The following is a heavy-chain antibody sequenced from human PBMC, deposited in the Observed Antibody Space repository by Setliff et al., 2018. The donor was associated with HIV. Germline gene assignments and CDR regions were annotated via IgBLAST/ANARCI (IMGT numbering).Heavy chain of an antibody. CDR3: ARDDGDYLFDY. V-gene: IGHV3-7*03. CDR2: IKQGGTEN. CDR1: GFTFRSHW. Sequence: GGSLRLSCAASGFTFRSHWMSWVRQAPGKGLEWVANIKQGGTENYSVDSVKGRFTISRDDAKNSLFLQMNSLRAEDTAMYYCARDDGDYLFDYWGQGTVVTSPQ. D-gene: IGHD4-17*01. J-gene: IGHJ4*02.